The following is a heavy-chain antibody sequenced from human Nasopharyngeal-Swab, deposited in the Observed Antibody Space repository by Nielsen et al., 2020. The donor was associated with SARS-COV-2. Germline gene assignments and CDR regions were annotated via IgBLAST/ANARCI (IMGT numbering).Heavy chain of an antibody. J-gene: IGHJ5*02. V-gene: IGHV1-18*01. Sequence: ASVKVSCKASGYTFTSYGISWVRQAPGQGHEWMGWISAYNGNTNYAQKLQGRVTMTTDTSTSTAYMELRSLRSDDTAVYYCARVANYYGSGSYLNWFDPWGQGTLVTVSS. CDR1: GYTFTSYG. CDR3: ARVANYYGSGSYLNWFDP. CDR2: ISAYNGNT. D-gene: IGHD3-10*01.